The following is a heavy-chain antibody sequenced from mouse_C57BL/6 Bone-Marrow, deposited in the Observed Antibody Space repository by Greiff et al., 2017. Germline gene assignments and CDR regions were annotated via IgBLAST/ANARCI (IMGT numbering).Heavy chain of an antibody. CDR1: GFTFSNYW. CDR2: IRLKSDNYAT. Sequence: EVKVEESGGGLVQPGGSMKLSCVASGFTFSNYWMNWVRQSPEKGLEWVAQIRLKSDNYATHYAESVKGRFTISRDDSKSSVYLQMNNLRAEDTGIYYCTGDDYWGQGTTRTVSS. V-gene: IGHV6-3*01. CDR3: TGDDY. J-gene: IGHJ2*01.